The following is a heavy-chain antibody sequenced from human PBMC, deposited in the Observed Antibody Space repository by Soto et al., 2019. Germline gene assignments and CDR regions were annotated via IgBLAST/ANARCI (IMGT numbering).Heavy chain of an antibody. J-gene: IGHJ4*02. Sequence: QIALKESGPTLVKPTQTLTLTCTFSGFSLTTSDMGVGWVRQPPGKALEWLALIYWDDDKRYSPSLKSRLTIPKDTSKNLVVLTMTMMAPVDTAAYSCTLCLGAGNSCCFDCWGQGTLVTVSP. CDR1: GFSLTTSDMG. CDR2: IYWDDDK. D-gene: IGHD3-16*01. CDR3: TLCLGAGNSCCFDC. V-gene: IGHV2-5*02.